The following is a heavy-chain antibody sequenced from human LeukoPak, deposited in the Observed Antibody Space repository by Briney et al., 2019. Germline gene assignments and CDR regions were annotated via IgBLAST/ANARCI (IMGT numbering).Heavy chain of an antibody. Sequence: GGSLRLSCAASGFTFDDYAMHWVRQAPGKGLEWVSGISWNSGSIGYADSVKGRFTTSRDNAKNSLYLQMNSLRAEDTALYYCAKGGDFDWLSGAFDIWGQGTMVTVSS. D-gene: IGHD3-9*01. CDR1: GFTFDDYA. V-gene: IGHV3-9*01. J-gene: IGHJ3*02. CDR2: ISWNSGSI. CDR3: AKGGDFDWLSGAFDI.